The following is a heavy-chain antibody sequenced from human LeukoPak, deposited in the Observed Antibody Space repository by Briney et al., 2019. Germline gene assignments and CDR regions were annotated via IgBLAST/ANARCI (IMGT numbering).Heavy chain of an antibody. CDR1: GYTLTSYG. Sequence: EASVKVSCKASGYTLTSYGISWVRQAPGQGLEWMGWISAYNGNTNYAQKLQGRVTMTTDTSTSTAYMELRSLRSDDTAVYYCARDLGYYGSGSYYTYWVYWGQGTLVTVSS. J-gene: IGHJ4*02. CDR3: ARDLGYYGSGSYYTYWVY. V-gene: IGHV1-18*01. CDR2: ISAYNGNT. D-gene: IGHD3-10*01.